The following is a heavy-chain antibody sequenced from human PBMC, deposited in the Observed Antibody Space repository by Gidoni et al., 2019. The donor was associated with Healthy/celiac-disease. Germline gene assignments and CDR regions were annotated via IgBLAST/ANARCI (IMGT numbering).Heavy chain of an antibody. CDR2: ISGSGGST. CDR3: AKDVGYCSGGSCDLGAEYFQH. D-gene: IGHD2-15*01. V-gene: IGHV3-23*01. CDR1: GFTFSSYA. J-gene: IGHJ1*01. Sequence: EVQLLESGGGLVQPGGSLRLSCAASGFTFSSYAMSWVRQAPGKGRGGVAAISGSGGSTYYADSVKGRFTISRDNSKNTLYLQMNSLRAEDTAVYYCAKDVGYCSGGSCDLGAEYFQHWGQGTLVTVSS.